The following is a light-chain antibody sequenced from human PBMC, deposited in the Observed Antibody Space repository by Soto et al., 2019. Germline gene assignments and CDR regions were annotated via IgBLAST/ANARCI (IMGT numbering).Light chain of an antibody. CDR2: DVY. CDR3: HQYHHLPIT. CDR1: QAISVS. V-gene: IGKV1-33*01. Sequence: DLQMTQSPSSLSASVGDEVTITCQATQAISVSLNWYQHQPGRAPRLLIYDVYQLQTVVPPRFSGSGSGTEFILTIRNLQPEDVGAYYCHQYHHLPITFGGGTKVDI. J-gene: IGKJ4*01.